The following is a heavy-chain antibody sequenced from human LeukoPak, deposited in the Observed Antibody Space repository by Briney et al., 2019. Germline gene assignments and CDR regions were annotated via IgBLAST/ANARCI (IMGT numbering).Heavy chain of an antibody. CDR1: GFTVSINY. J-gene: IGHJ4*02. Sequence: GGSLRLSCAASGFTVSINYMSWVRQAPGKGLEWVSVMHSGGSTYYADSVKGRFTISRDNSKNTLYLQMNSMRAEDTAVYYCARDVIAVAGSPRFDYWGQGTLVTVCS. CDR3: ARDVIAVAGSPRFDY. D-gene: IGHD6-19*01. V-gene: IGHV3-66*01. CDR2: MHSGGST.